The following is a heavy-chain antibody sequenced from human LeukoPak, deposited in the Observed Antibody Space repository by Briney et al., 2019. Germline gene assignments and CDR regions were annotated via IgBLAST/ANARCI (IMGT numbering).Heavy chain of an antibody. V-gene: IGHV4-39*01. Sequence: SETLSLTCTVSGGSISSSSYYWGWIRRPPGKGLGWIGSIYYSGSTYYNPSLKSPVTISVDTSKSQVSLKLSSVTAADTAVYYCARRNDYAFWRGYCFDYWGQGTLVTVSS. D-gene: IGHD3-3*01. CDR3: ARRNDYAFWRGYCFDY. CDR1: GGSISSSSYY. J-gene: IGHJ4*02. CDR2: IYYSGST.